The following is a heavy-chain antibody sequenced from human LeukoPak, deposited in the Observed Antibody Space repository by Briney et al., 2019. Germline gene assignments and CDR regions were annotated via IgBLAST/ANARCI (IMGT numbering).Heavy chain of an antibody. CDR2: ISSTGITK. D-gene: IGHD2-2*01. V-gene: IGHV3-11*01. CDR1: GFTFSDYY. Sequence: GGSLRLSCAASGFTFSDYYMSWIRQAPGKGLEWVSYISSTGITKYYADSVKGRFTVSRDNAKNSLYLQMNGLRAEDTAVYYCARDHRYCSSTSCAGFDYWGQGTLVTVSS. J-gene: IGHJ4*02. CDR3: ARDHRYCSSTSCAGFDY.